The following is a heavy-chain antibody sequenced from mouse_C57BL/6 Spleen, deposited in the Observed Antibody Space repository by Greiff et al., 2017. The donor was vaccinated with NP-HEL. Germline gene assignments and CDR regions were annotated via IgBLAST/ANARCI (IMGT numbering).Heavy chain of an antibody. CDR1: GFTFSDYG. CDR2: ISSGSSTI. V-gene: IGHV5-17*01. Sequence: DVQLVESGGGLVKPGGSLKLSCAASGFTFSDYGMHWVRQAPEKGLEWVAYISSGSSTIYYADTVKGRFTISRDNAKNTLFLQMTSLRSEDTAMYYCARSGKLFMDYWGQGTSVTVSS. D-gene: IGHD2-1*01. CDR3: ARSGKLFMDY. J-gene: IGHJ4*01.